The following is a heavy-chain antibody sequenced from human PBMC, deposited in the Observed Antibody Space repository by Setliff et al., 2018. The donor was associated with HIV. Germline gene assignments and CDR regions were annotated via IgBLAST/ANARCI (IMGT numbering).Heavy chain of an antibody. CDR1: GGXFSSYA. Sequence: SVKVXXXXSGGXFSSYAISWVRQAPGQGLEWMGGIIPIFGTANYAQKFQGRVTITTDESTSTAYMELSSLRSEDTAVYYCARVGYDSSGYYPRGAFDIWGQGTMVTVSS. V-gene: IGHV1-69*05. J-gene: IGHJ3*02. CDR3: ARVGYDSSGYYPRGAFDI. D-gene: IGHD3-22*01. CDR2: IIPIFGTA.